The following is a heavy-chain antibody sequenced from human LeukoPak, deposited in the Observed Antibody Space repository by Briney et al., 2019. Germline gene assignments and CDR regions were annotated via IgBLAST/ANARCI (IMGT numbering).Heavy chain of an antibody. V-gene: IGHV2-5*02. D-gene: IGHD3-10*01. CDR1: RYSLSTSGEG. J-gene: IGHJ5*02. CDR2: IYWDDDK. CDR3: AHSVQLAMVRGVPNWFDP. Sequence: DSAPTLVNPTQTLTLTCTFTRYSLSTSGEGVGWIRQPPGKALEWLALIYWDDDKRYSPSLKSRLTITKDTSKNQVVLTMTNMDPVDTATYYCAHSVQLAMVRGVPNWFDPWGQGTLVTVSS.